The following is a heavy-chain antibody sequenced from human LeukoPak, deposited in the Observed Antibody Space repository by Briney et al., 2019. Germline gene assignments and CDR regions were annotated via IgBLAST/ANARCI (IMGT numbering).Heavy chain of an antibody. V-gene: IGHV4-34*01. D-gene: IGHD3-10*01. CDR3: ARGLRLWFRELSPYYFDY. CDR1: GGSFSGYY. Sequence: SETLSLTCAVYGGSFSGYYWSWIRQPPGKGLEWIGEINHSGSTNYNPPLKSRVTISVDTSKNQFSLKLSSVTAADTAVYYCARGLRLWFRELSPYYFDYWGQGTLVTVSS. J-gene: IGHJ4*02. CDR2: INHSGST.